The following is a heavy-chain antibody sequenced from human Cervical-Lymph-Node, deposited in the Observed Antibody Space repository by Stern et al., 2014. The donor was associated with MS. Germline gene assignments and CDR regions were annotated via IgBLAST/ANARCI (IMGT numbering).Heavy chain of an antibody. CDR3: ARTPERTAYYYYYGMDV. CDR1: GGSISSGGYS. Sequence: QLQLQESGSGLVKPSQTLSLTCAVSGGSISSGGYSWSWIRQPPGKGLEWIGYIYHSGRTYYNTSLKSPVTISVDRSKNQFSLKLSSVTAADTAVYYCARTPERTAYYYYYGMDVWGQGTTVTVSS. CDR2: IYHSGRT. V-gene: IGHV4-30-2*01. D-gene: IGHD5-18*01. J-gene: IGHJ6*02.